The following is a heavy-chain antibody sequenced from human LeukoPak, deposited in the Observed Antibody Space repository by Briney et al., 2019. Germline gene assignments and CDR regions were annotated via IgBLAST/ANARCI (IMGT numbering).Heavy chain of an antibody. CDR3: ARAPRREYQLFYGPPLYY. CDR2: INHSGST. J-gene: IGHJ4*02. CDR1: GGSFSGYY. Sequence: PSETLSLTCAVYGGSFSGYYWSWIRQPPGKGLEWIGEINHSGSTNYNPSLKSRVTISVDTSKNQFSLKLSSVTAADTAVYYCARAPRREYQLFYGPPLYYWGERNLVTVSS. V-gene: IGHV4-34*01. D-gene: IGHD2-2*01.